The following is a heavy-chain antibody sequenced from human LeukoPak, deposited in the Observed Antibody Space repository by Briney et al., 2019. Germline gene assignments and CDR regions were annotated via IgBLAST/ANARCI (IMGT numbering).Heavy chain of an antibody. V-gene: IGHV3-21*01. CDR3: ARGAGPYYDSSGYYSVRYYFDY. Sequence: GGSLRLSCAASGFTFSSYSMNWVRQAPGKGLEWVSSISSSSSYIYYADSVKGRFTISRDNAKNSLYLQMNSLRAEDTAVYYCARGAGPYYDSSGYYSVRYYFDYWGQGTLVTVSS. J-gene: IGHJ4*02. CDR2: ISSSSSYI. CDR1: GFTFSSYS. D-gene: IGHD3-22*01.